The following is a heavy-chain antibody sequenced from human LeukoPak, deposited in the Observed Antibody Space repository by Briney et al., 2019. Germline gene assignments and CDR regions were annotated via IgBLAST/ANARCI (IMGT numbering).Heavy chain of an antibody. J-gene: IGHJ4*02. CDR3: ASSTYYYDSSGYPLDY. CDR2: IYSGGST. V-gene: IGHV3-53*04. Sequence: GGSLRLSCAASGFTVSSNYMSWVRQAPGKGLEWVSVIYSGGSTYYADSVKGRFTISRHNSKNTLYLQMNSLRAEDTAAYCCASSTYYYDSSGYPLDYWGQGTLVTVSS. CDR1: GFTVSSNY. D-gene: IGHD3-22*01.